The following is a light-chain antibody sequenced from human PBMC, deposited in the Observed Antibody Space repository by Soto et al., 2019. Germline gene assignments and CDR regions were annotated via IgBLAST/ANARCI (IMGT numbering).Light chain of an antibody. Sequence: EIVLTQSPGTLSLSPGERATLSCRASQSVSSNYLAWYQQKPGQAPRLLIYDASSSATGIPDRFSGSGSETDFTFTISRLEPEDFVVYYCQQYGSSPWTVGQETKVQIK. J-gene: IGKJ1*01. CDR1: QSVSSNY. CDR2: DAS. V-gene: IGKV3-20*01. CDR3: QQYGSSPWT.